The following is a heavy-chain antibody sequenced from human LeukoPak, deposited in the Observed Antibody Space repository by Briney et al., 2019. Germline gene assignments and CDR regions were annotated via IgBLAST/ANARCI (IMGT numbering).Heavy chain of an antibody. CDR1: GGSISSSSYY. CDR3: ARREGLWLGSYNWFDP. D-gene: IGHD6-19*01. Sequence: SETLSLTCTVSGGSISSSSYYWGWIRQPPGKGLEWIGSIYYSGSTYYNPSLKSRVTISVDTSKNQFSLKLSSVTAADTAVYYCARREGLWLGSYNWFDPWGQGTLVTVSS. CDR2: IYYSGST. J-gene: IGHJ5*02. V-gene: IGHV4-39*01.